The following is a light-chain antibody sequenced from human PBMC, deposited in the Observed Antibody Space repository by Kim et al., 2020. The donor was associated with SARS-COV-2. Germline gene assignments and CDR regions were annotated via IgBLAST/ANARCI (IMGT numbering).Light chain of an antibody. Sequence: ASVGDRVTITGRASQGISSALAWYQQKPGKAPKLLIYDASSLESGVPSRFSGSGSGTDFTLTISSLQPEDFATYYCQQFNNYPITFGQETRLEIK. CDR3: QQFNNYPIT. CDR1: QGISSA. J-gene: IGKJ5*01. CDR2: DAS. V-gene: IGKV1D-13*01.